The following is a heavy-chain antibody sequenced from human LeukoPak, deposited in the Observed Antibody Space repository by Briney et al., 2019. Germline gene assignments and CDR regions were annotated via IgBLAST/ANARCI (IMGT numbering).Heavy chain of an antibody. D-gene: IGHD4-17*01. J-gene: IGHJ4*02. V-gene: IGHV1-69*04. Sequence: ASVKVSRKASGGTFSSYAISWVRQAPGQGLEWMGRIIPILGIANYAQKFQGRVTITADKSTSTAYMELSSLRSEDTAVYYCARSSPAATVTIDYWGQGTLVTVSS. CDR3: ARSSPAATVTIDY. CDR1: GGTFSSYA. CDR2: IIPILGIA.